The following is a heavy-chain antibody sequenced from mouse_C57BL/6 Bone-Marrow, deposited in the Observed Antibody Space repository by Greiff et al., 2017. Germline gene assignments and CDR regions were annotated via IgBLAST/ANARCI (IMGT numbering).Heavy chain of an antibody. V-gene: IGHV1-55*01. Sequence: QVQLQQPGAELVKPGASVQMSCKASGYTFTSYWITWVKQRPGQGLEWIGDIYPGSGSTNYNEKFKSKATRTVDTASSTAYMQLSSLTSEDSAVYYCARPYYSNYWYFYVWGTGTTVTVSS. CDR1: GYTFTSYW. CDR2: IYPGSGST. D-gene: IGHD2-5*01. J-gene: IGHJ1*03. CDR3: ARPYYSNYWYFYV.